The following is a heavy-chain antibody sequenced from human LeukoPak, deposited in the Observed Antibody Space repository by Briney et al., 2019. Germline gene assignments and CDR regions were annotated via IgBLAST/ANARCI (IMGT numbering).Heavy chain of an antibody. CDR1: GFTFSSYG. CDR3: TTERDGYNLGLN. V-gene: IGHV3-15*01. J-gene: IGHJ4*02. D-gene: IGHD5-24*01. Sequence: GGSLRLSCAASGFTFSSYGMHWVRQAPGKGLEWVGRIKSKTDGGTTDYAAPVKGRFTISRDDSKNTLYLQMNSLKTEDTAVYYCTTERDGYNLGLNWGQGTLVTVSS. CDR2: IKSKTDGGTT.